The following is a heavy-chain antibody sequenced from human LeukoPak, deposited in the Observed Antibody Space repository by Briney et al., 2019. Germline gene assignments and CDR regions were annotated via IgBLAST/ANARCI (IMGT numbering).Heavy chain of an antibody. V-gene: IGHV4-39*07. Sequence: PSETLSLTCTVSGVSISSSSYYWSWIRQPPGKGLEWIGEINHSGSTNYNPSLKSRVTISVDTSKNQFSLKLSSVTAADTAVYYCARGFFLRVHRPVDYWGQGTLVTVSS. D-gene: IGHD3-3*01. CDR2: INHSGST. J-gene: IGHJ4*02. CDR1: GVSISSSSYY. CDR3: ARGFFLRVHRPVDY.